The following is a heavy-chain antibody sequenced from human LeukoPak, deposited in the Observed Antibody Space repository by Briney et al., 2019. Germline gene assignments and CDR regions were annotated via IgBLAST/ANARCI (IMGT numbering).Heavy chain of an antibody. V-gene: IGHV1-2*02. CDR3: ARGVVACPN. J-gene: IGHJ4*02. CDR2: INPNSGGT. D-gene: IGHD2-15*01. Sequence: ASVKVSCKASGYTFTGYYMHWVRQAPGQGLEWMGWINPNSGGTNYAQKFQGRVTMTRDTSVNTAYIEVSRLTSDDTAVYFCARGVVACPNWGQGTLVTVSS. CDR1: GYTFTGYY.